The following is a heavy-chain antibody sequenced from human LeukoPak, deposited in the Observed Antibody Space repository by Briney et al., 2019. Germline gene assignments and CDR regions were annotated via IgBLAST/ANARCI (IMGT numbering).Heavy chain of an antibody. D-gene: IGHD6-19*01. CDR3: VRNLAVAGTCFDS. Sequence: GGSLRLSCAASGFTFSNYWMSWVRQAPGTGLEWVANIKQDGSDRNYVTSVRGRFTISRDNAESSLFLQMNSLRAEDTAVYYCVRNLAVAGTCFDSWGQGTLVTVSS. CDR1: GFTFSNYW. V-gene: IGHV3-7*03. J-gene: IGHJ4*02. CDR2: IKQDGSDR.